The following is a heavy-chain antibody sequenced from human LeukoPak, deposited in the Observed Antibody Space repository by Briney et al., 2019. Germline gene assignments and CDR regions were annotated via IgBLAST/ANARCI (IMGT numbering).Heavy chain of an antibody. V-gene: IGHV3-73*01. J-gene: IGHJ4*02. CDR2: IRSKANSYAT. CDR1: GFTFSVSA. Sequence: GGSLRLSCAASGFTFSVSAMHSVRQPSGKGLEWVGRIRSKANSYATVYDASVKGRFTISTDDSKNTAYLQMNSLKTEDTAVYYCTRQPLPGASRSHWGQGTLVTVSS. D-gene: IGHD3-10*01. CDR3: TRQPLPGASRSH.